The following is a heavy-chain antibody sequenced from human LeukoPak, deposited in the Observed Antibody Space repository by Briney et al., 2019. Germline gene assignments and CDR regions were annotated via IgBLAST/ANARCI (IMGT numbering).Heavy chain of an antibody. CDR3: ARAGYCSGGSCYPYYYYGMDV. CDR2: IYYSGST. V-gene: IGHV4-30-4*01. D-gene: IGHD2-15*01. Sequence: SETLSLTCTVSGGSISSGDYYWSWIRQPPGKGLEWIGYIYYSGSTYYNPSLKSRVTISVDTSKNQFSLKLSSVTAADTAVYYCARAGYCSGGSCYPYYYYGMDVWGQGTTVTVSS. CDR1: GGSISSGDYY. J-gene: IGHJ6*02.